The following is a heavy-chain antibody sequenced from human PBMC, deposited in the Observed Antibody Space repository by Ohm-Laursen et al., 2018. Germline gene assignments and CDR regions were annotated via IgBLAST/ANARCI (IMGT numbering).Heavy chain of an antibody. CDR1: GGSFSGYY. V-gene: IGHV4-34*01. J-gene: IGHJ3*02. Sequence: SDTLSLTCAVYGGSFSGYYWSWIRQPPGKGLEWIGEINHSGNSNYNPSLKSRVTISLDTSNNQFSLKLNSVTAADTAIYYCARGWGNPIWGQGTMVTVS. CDR2: INHSGNS. D-gene: IGHD7-27*01. CDR3: ARGWGNPI.